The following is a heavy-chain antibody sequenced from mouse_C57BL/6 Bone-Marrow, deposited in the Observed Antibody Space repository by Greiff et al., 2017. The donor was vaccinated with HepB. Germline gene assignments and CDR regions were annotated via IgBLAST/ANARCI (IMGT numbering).Heavy chain of an antibody. Sequence: QVQLQQPGAELVRPGTSVKLSCKASGYTFTSYWMHWVKQRPGQGLEWIGVIDPSDSYTNYNQKFKGKATLTVDTSSSTAYMQLSSLTSEDSAVYYCAGYGLDYWGQGTTLTVSS. J-gene: IGHJ2*01. V-gene: IGHV1-59*01. CDR3: AGYGLDY. CDR2: IDPSDSYT. CDR1: GYTFTSYW. D-gene: IGHD1-1*02.